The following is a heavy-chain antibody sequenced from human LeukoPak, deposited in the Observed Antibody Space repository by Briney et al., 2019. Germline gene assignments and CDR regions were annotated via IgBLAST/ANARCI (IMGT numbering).Heavy chain of an antibody. V-gene: IGHV3-48*03. J-gene: IGHJ1*01. Sequence: GGSLRLSCAASQFTFSSYEMNWVRQAPGKGLEWVSYISSSGNTIYYADSVKGRFTISRDNAKNSLYLQMNSLRAEDTAVYYCARVNDYGDYGDFQHWGQGTLVTVSS. CDR1: QFTFSSYE. CDR3: ARVNDYGDYGDFQH. CDR2: ISSSGNTI. D-gene: IGHD4-17*01.